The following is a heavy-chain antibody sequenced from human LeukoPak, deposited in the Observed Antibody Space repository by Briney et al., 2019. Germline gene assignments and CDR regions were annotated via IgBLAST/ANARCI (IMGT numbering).Heavy chain of an antibody. V-gene: IGHV4-59*01. J-gene: IGHJ2*01. CDR1: GGSISSYY. D-gene: IGHD4-23*01. CDR2: IYYSGST. Sequence: TSETLSLTCTVSGGSISSYYWSWIRQPPGRGLEWIGYIYYSGSTNYNPSLKSRVTISVDTSKNQFSLKLTSVTAADTAVYYCARAWLGYGGNAYWYFDLWGRGNLVTVSS. CDR3: ARAWLGYGGNAYWYFDL.